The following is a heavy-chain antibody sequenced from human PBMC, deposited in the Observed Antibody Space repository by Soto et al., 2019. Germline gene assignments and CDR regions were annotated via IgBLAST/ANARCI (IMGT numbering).Heavy chain of an antibody. Sequence: SETLSLTCAVYGGSFSGYYWSWIRQPPGKGLEWIGEINHSGSTNYNPSLKSRVTISVDTSKNQFSLKLSSVTAADTAVYYCASSDYWGLRAFDIWGQGTMVTVSS. D-gene: IGHD7-27*01. CDR1: GGSFSGYY. CDR2: INHSGST. CDR3: ASSDYWGLRAFDI. V-gene: IGHV4-34*01. J-gene: IGHJ3*02.